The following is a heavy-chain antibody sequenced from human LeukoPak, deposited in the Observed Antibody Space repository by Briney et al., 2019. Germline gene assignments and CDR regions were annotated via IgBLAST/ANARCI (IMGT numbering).Heavy chain of an antibody. CDR2: ISGSGGST. J-gene: IGHJ3*02. D-gene: IGHD3-9*01. CDR1: GFTFSSYA. Sequence: PGGSLRLSCAASGFTFSSYAMSWVRQAPGKGVGWVSAISGSGGSTYYGDSVKGRFTIYRENSKNTVYLQMNSLKAENTAVYSFAKENSQYYDILTGYPTLGNAFDIWGQGTMVTVSS. CDR3: AKENSQYYDILTGYPTLGNAFDI. V-gene: IGHV3-23*01.